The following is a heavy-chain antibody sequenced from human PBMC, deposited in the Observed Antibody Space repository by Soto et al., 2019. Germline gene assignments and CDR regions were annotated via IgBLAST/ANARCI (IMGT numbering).Heavy chain of an antibody. J-gene: IGHJ5*01. D-gene: IGHD2-15*01. V-gene: IGHV4-30-4*01. CDR1: GDSISTVDYF. CDR2: IYKSTTT. Sequence: QVHLLESGPGLVKPSQTLSLTCSVSGDSISTVDYFWAWIRQPPGQALEYIGYIYKSTTTYYNPSFESRVAISLDTSKSQFSLTVTSVTAADTAVYFCARGRYCLTGRCFPNWF. CDR3: ARGRYCLTGRCFPNWF.